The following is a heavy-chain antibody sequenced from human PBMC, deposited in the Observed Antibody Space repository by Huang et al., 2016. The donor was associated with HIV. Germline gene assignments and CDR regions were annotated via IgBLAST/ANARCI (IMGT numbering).Heavy chain of an antibody. J-gene: IGHJ4*02. Sequence: QEQLVESGGGVVQPGGSLRLSCATSGFSLSHYGMHWVRQAPGKGLEWVAFIRFDGGNKHYADSAKGRFTISRDNSKKILFLEMNSLRGDDTAFYYCATDLGGYSFDYWGQGALVSVSS. D-gene: IGHD2-21*02. CDR1: GFSLSHYG. CDR3: ATDLGGYSFDY. CDR2: IRFDGGNK. V-gene: IGHV3-30*02.